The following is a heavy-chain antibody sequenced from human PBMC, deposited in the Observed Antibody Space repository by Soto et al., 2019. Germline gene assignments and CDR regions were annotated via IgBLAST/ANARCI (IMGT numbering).Heavy chain of an antibody. CDR2: IYPTENT. CDR3: ARLNGYCVSTGCHGYYGMDV. CDR1: GGSVSSNSYS. V-gene: IGHV4-39*01. Sequence: QLQLQESGPGLVKPSETLSLTCTVSGGSVSSNSYSWGLIRQSPGKGLEWTGIIYPTENTYYHPTFLSRVTISADTSMNEFSLRLSSVTAADTAVYYCARLNGYCVSTGCHGYYGMDVWGQGTTVTVSS. D-gene: IGHD2-2*03. J-gene: IGHJ6*02.